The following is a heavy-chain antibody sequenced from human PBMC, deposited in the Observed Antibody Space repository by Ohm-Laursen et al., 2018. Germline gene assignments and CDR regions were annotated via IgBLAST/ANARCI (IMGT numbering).Heavy chain of an antibody. Sequence: SQRLSCAASGFTFSSYGMNWVRQAQGKGLERVANINMDGGSESYVDSVQGRFTISRDNAKNLLYLQMINLRAEDTAMYYCSGDYLYIWGQGTLVTVSS. CDR2: INMDGGSE. V-gene: IGHV3-7*01. CDR1: GFTFSSYG. D-gene: IGHD2-8*01. CDR3: SGDYLYI. J-gene: IGHJ3*01.